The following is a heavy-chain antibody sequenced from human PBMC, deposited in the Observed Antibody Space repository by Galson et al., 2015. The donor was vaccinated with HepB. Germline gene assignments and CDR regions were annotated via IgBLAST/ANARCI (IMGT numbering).Heavy chain of an antibody. V-gene: IGHV3-66*01. Sequence: SLRLSCAASGFTVSSNYMSWVRQAPGKGLEWVSVIYSGGSTYYADSVKGRFTISRDNSKNTLYLQMNSLRAEDTAVYYCAKSIVGATRIFDYWGQGTLATVSS. CDR3: AKSIVGATRIFDY. CDR2: IYSGGST. CDR1: GFTVSSNY. J-gene: IGHJ4*02. D-gene: IGHD1-26*01.